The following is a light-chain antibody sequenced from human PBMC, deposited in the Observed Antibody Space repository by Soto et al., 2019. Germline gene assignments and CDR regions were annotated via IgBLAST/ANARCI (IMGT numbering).Light chain of an antibody. CDR2: AAS. Sequence: DIQLTQSPSFLSASVGDRVTITCRASQDINTYLAWYQQKPGKAPKLLIFAASTLQNGVPSRFSGSGSGTEFPVTITSLQPEDFATYYGQQRKSYPITFGQGTRLEIK. V-gene: IGKV1-9*01. CDR3: QQRKSYPIT. J-gene: IGKJ5*01. CDR1: QDINTY.